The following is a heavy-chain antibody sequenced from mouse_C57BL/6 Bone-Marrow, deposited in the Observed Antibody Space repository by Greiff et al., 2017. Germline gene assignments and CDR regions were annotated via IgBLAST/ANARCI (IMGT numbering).Heavy chain of an antibody. J-gene: IGHJ3*01. CDR1: GYTFTSYG. CDR3: GRGNDGSSWFAY. Sequence: QVQLQQSGAELARPGASVKLSCKASGYTFTSYGISWVQQRTGQGLEWIGEIYPRSGNTYYPEKFKGQATLSADKSSSTAYMELRSLTSEDSAVYFCGRGNDGSSWFAYWGQGTLVTVSA. V-gene: IGHV1-81*01. D-gene: IGHD1-1*01. CDR2: IYPRSGNT.